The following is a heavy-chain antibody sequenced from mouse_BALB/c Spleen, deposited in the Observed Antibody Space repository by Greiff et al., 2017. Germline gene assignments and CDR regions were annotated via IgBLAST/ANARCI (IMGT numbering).Heavy chain of an antibody. CDR3: ARWGYYGYAD. Sequence: QVQLQQPGAELVKPGASVKLSCKASGYTFTSYWMHWVKQRPGQGLEWIGEINPSNGRTNYNEKFKSKATLTVDKSSSTAYMQRSSLTSEDSAVYYCARWGYYGYADWGQGTLVTVSA. D-gene: IGHD1-2*01. CDR2: INPSNGRT. J-gene: IGHJ3*01. CDR1: GYTFTSYW. V-gene: IGHV1S81*02.